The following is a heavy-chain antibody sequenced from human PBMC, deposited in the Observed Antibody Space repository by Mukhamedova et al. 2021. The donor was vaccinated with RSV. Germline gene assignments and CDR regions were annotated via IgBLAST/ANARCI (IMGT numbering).Heavy chain of an antibody. CDR3: ARAGGSTYALVY. Sequence: NNFGMHWVRQAPGKGLEWVAFIRYDGSKTYYADSVKGRFTISRDNSKNTLFLQMDSLSVEDTAVFYCARAGGSTYALVYWAQGTLV. V-gene: IGHV3-30*02. J-gene: IGHJ4*02. CDR1: NNFG. CDR2: IRYDGSKT. D-gene: IGHD3-16*01.